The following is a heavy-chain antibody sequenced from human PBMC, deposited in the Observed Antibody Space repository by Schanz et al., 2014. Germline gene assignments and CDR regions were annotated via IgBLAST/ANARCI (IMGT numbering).Heavy chain of an antibody. V-gene: IGHV1-8*02. Sequence: QVQLVQSGAEVMKPGSSVKVSCKASGGTFSSYTINWVRQAPGQGLEWMGWMNPNSGNTGYAQKFQGRVTMTRHTSISTAYMELSRLTSEDTGVYYCAAETSRTWFYNGVDVWGQGTTVTVSS. J-gene: IGHJ6*02. CDR2: MNPNSGNT. CDR3: AAETSRTWFYNGVDV. D-gene: IGHD2-2*01. CDR1: GGTFSSYT.